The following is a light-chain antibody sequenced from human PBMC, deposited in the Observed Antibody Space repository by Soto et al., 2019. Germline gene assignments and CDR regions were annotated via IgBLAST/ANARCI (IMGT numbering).Light chain of an antibody. Sequence: DIPMTQSPSSLYASVGDRVTITCRASQDIRNALAWYQQKPGKVPELLIYAASTLQSGVPPRFSGSGSGTDFSLTIYSLQPEDVATYYCQRYNSASTFGPGTKVEIK. CDR1: QDIRNA. J-gene: IGKJ1*01. CDR2: AAS. CDR3: QRYNSAST. V-gene: IGKV1-27*01.